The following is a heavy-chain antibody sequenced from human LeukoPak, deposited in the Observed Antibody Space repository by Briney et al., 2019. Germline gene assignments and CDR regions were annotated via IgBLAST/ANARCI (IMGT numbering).Heavy chain of an antibody. CDR1: GGSISSSSYY. D-gene: IGHD3-16*02. CDR2: NYYSGST. J-gene: IGHJ5*02. V-gene: IGHV4-39*01. Sequence: SSETLSLTCTVSGGSISSSSYYRGWIRQPPGKGLEWIGSNYYSGSTYYNPSLKSRVTISVDTSKNQFSLKLSSVTAADTAVYYGARSYYDYVWGSYRPSGFDPWGQGTLVTVSS. CDR3: ARSYYDYVWGSYRPSGFDP.